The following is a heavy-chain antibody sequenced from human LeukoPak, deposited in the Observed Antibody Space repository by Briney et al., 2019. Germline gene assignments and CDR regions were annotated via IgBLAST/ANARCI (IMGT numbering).Heavy chain of an antibody. D-gene: IGHD6-25*01. CDR1: GDTFTKYH. Sequence: ASVTVSCKASGDTFTKYHINWVRQATGQGLEWMGWMNPNNGDSGYAQKFQGRVTITRDTSISTSYMELRSLRSDDTSVYFCARTTSFTASGYDYWGQGTLVTVSS. CDR2: MNPNNGDS. V-gene: IGHV1-8*03. J-gene: IGHJ4*02. CDR3: ARTTSFTASGYDY.